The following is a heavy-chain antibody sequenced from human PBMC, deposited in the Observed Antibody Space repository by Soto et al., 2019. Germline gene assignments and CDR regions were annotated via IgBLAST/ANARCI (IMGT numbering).Heavy chain of an antibody. CDR1: GGSFSGYY. V-gene: IGHV4-34*01. D-gene: IGHD4-17*01. CDR2: INHSGST. J-gene: IGHJ3*02. CDR3: ARAEVYGDDEKTDDAFAI. Sequence: QVQLQQWGAGLLKPSETLSLTCAVYGGSFSGYYWSWIRQPPGKGLEWIGEINHSGSTNYNPSLKSRVTITVDTAKKQFSLKLSSVTAADTAVYYCARAEVYGDDEKTDDAFAIWGQGTMVTVSS.